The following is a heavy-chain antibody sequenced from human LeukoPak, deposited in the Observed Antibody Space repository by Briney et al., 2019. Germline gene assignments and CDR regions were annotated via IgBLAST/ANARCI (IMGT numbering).Heavy chain of an antibody. J-gene: IGHJ6*02. CDR2: ISYDGSNK. V-gene: IGHV3-30*18. Sequence: PGGSLRLSCAASGFTFSSYGMHWVRQAPGKGLEWVAVISYDGSNKYYADSVKGRFTISRDNSKNTLYLQMNSLRAEDTAVYYCAKVGHSNYRGMYYYYYYGMDVWGQGTTVTVSS. D-gene: IGHD4-11*01. CDR1: GFTFSSYG. CDR3: AKVGHSNYRGMYYYYYYGMDV.